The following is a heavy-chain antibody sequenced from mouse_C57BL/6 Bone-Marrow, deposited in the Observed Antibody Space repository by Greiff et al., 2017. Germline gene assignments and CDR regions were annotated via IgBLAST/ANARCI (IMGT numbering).Heavy chain of an antibody. V-gene: IGHV7-1*01. CDR2: SRNKANDYTT. Sequence: EVQLVESGGGLVQSGRSLRLSCATSGFTFSDFYMEWVRQAPGKGLEWIAASRNKANDYTTEYSESVKGRFIVSRDTSQSILYLQMNALRAEDTAIYYCSRGYDHWYFDVCGTGTTVTVAS. J-gene: IGHJ1*03. CDR3: SRGYDHWYFDV. CDR1: GFTFSDFY. D-gene: IGHD2-2*01.